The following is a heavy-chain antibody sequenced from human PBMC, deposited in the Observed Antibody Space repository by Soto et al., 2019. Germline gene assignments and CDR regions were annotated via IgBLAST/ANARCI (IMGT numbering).Heavy chain of an antibody. J-gene: IGHJ4*02. CDR3: ARGIAARLFDY. D-gene: IGHD6-6*01. V-gene: IGHV4-59*01. CDR2: IYYSGST. Sequence: SETLSLTCTVSGGSISSYYWSWIRQPPGKGLEWIGYIYYSGSTNYNPSLKSRVTISVDTSKNQFSLKLSSVTAADTAVYYCARGIAARLFDYCGQGTLGTVSS. CDR1: GGSISSYY.